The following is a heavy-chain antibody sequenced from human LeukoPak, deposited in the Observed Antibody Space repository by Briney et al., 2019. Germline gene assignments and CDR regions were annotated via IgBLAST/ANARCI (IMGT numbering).Heavy chain of an antibody. J-gene: IGHJ5*02. Sequence: ASVKVSCKASGYTFTDYYMRWVQQAPGKGLEWMGRVDPEDGETIYAEKFQGRVTITADTSTDTAYMELSGLRSEDTAVYYCATVKEHKFWSGYYTDPQRWFDPRGQGTLVTVSS. D-gene: IGHD3-3*01. V-gene: IGHV1-69-2*01. CDR2: VDPEDGET. CDR1: GYTFTDYY. CDR3: ATVKEHKFWSGYYTDPQRWFDP.